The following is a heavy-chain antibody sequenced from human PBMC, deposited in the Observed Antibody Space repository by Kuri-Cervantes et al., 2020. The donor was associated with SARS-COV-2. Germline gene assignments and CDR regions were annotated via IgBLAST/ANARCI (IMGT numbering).Heavy chain of an antibody. CDR1: GGSISSYY. V-gene: IGHV4-4*07. CDR2: IYTTGST. Sequence: GSLRLSCTVSGGSISSYYWSWIRQPAGKGLEWIGHIYTTGSTDYNPSLKSRVTMSVDTSKNQFSLKLSSVTAADTAVYYCARGPPAQTTSPSFDYWGQGTLVTVSS. D-gene: IGHD4-11*01. J-gene: IGHJ4*02. CDR3: ARGPPAQTTSPSFDY.